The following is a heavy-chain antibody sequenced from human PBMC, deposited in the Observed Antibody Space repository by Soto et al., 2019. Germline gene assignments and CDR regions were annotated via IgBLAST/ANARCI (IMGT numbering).Heavy chain of an antibody. J-gene: IGHJ4*02. Sequence: EVQLVESGGGLVKPGGSLRLSCAASGCTFTRYSMNWVRQAPGKGLEWVSSISSTTHYIYYADSMRGRFTISRDNAKNAVYLEMNSLRAEDTAIYYCARESEDLTSNFDYWGQGTLVTVSS. CDR3: ARESEDLTSNFDY. CDR1: GCTFTRYS. V-gene: IGHV3-21*06. CDR2: ISSTTHYI.